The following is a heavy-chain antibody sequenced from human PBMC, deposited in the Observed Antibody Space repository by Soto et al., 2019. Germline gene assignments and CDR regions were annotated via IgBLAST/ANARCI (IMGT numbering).Heavy chain of an antibody. CDR1: GGSISSSSYY. CDR3: ASSRGYTATVTFFPYFDY. CDR2: IYYSGST. D-gene: IGHD5-18*01. J-gene: IGHJ4*02. Sequence: NPSETLSLTCTVSGGSISSSSYYWGWIRQPPGKGLEWIGSIYYSGSTYYNPSLKSRVTISVDTSKNQLSLKLSSVTAADTAVYYCASSRGYTATVTFFPYFDYCGQRPLDSVSS. V-gene: IGHV4-39*01.